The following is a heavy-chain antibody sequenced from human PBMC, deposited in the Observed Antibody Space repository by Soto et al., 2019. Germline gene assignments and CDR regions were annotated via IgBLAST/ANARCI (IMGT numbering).Heavy chain of an antibody. D-gene: IGHD3-22*01. Sequence: PGGSLRLSCAASGFTFSSYGMHWVRQAPGKGLEWVAVISYDGSNKYYADSVKGRFTISRDNSKNTLYLQMNSLRAEDTAVYYCAKGPSVGVTMIVVPGAFDIWGQGXMVTVSS. V-gene: IGHV3-30*18. CDR1: GFTFSSYG. J-gene: IGHJ3*02. CDR2: ISYDGSNK. CDR3: AKGPSVGVTMIVVPGAFDI.